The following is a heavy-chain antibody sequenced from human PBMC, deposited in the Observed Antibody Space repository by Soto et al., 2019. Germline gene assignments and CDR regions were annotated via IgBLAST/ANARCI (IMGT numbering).Heavy chain of an antibody. V-gene: IGHV3-30*04. J-gene: IGHJ6*02. CDR1: RLTLSNYV. CDR3: AGGDYCYALDV. Sequence: QVQMVESGGGVVQPGRSLRLSCAASRLTLSNYVMHWVRQAPGKGLEWVAGISYDGRNTYYADSVTGLFSISRDNANNTLFLQMHSLRPEDTAVYYCAGGDYCYALDVWGQGTTVTVSS. CDR2: ISYDGRNT.